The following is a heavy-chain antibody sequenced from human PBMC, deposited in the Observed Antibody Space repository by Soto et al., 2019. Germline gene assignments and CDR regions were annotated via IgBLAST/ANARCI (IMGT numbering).Heavy chain of an antibody. Sequence: SETLSLTCSVSGVSISRSNWWTWVRQAPGKGLEWIGELYPSGGTTYNPSLQNRVTISVDSSKNTLYLQMNSPRAEDTAVYYCARDPGVYGSGSYYFDYWGQGTLVTVSS. CDR3: ARDPGVYGSGSYYFDY. V-gene: IGHV4-4*02. J-gene: IGHJ4*02. CDR1: GVSISRSNW. CDR2: LYPSGGT. D-gene: IGHD3-10*01.